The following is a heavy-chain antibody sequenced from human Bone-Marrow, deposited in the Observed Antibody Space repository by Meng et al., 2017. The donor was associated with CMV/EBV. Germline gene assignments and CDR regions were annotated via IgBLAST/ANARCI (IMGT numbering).Heavy chain of an antibody. Sequence: GESLKISCKGPGYNFTSYWIGWVRQMPGKGLEWMGIIYPADSDIRYTTSFQGQVTISADKSISTAFLQWSSLKASDTAMYYCARPPVAGTPWYFDLWGRGTLVTVSS. D-gene: IGHD6-19*01. V-gene: IGHV5-51*01. CDR3: ARPPVAGTPWYFDL. CDR2: IYPADSDI. CDR1: GYNFTSYW. J-gene: IGHJ2*01.